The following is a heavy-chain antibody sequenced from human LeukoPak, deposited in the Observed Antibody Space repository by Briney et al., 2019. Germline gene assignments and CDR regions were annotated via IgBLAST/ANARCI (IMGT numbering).Heavy chain of an antibody. J-gene: IGHJ4*02. V-gene: IGHV3-9*01. CDR2: ISWNSGSI. CDR1: GFTFYDYA. Sequence: GRSLRLSCAASGFTFYDYAMHWVRQAPGKGLEWVSGISWNSGSIGHADSVKGRFTISRDNAKNSLYLQMNSLRAEDTALYYCAKDYSSSWYGIDYWGQGTLVTVSS. CDR3: AKDYSSSWYGIDY. D-gene: IGHD6-13*01.